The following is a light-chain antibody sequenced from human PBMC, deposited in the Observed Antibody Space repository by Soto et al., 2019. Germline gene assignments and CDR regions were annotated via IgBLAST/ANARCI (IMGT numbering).Light chain of an antibody. V-gene: IGKV2-28*01. CDR3: MQALQTKLT. Sequence: DIVMTQSPLSLPVTPGEPASISCRSSQSLLHSNGYNYLDWYLQKPGQSPQLLVYLGSNRASGVTDRFSGSGARTDFTLKISRVEAEDVGVYYCMQALQTKLTFGGGTKVEIK. J-gene: IGKJ4*01. CDR2: LGS. CDR1: QSLLHSNGYNY.